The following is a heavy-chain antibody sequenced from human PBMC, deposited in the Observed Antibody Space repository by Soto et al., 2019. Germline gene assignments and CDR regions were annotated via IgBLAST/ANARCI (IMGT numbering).Heavy chain of an antibody. CDR1: GFSLTTSGVG. CDR2: IYWDDDK. J-gene: IGHJ5*02. V-gene: IGHV2-5*02. D-gene: IGHD4-17*01. CDR3: AQRTTTVPWWFDP. Sequence: QITLKESGPTLVKPTQTLTLTCTFSGFSLTTSGVGVGWIRQPPGKALEWLALIYWDDDKRYSPSRKSRLTRTKDTSKSQVVLTMTKMNPADTATYFCAQRTTTVPWWFDPWGQGTLVTVSS.